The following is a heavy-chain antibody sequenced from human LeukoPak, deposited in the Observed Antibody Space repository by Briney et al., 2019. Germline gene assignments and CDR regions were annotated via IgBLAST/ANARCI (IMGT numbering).Heavy chain of an antibody. CDR3: ASAVVSGWSLDYFDY. J-gene: IGHJ4*02. CDR1: GGTFSSYA. D-gene: IGHD6-19*01. Sequence: ASVKVSCKASGGTFSSYAISWVRQAPGQGLEWMGGIIPIFGTANYAQKFQGRVTITTDESTSTAYMELSSLRSEDPAVYYCASAVVSGWSLDYFDYWGQGTLVTVSS. CDR2: IIPIFGTA. V-gene: IGHV1-69*05.